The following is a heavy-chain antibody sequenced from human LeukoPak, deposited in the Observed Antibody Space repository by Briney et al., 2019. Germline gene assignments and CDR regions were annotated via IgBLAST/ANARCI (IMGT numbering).Heavy chain of an antibody. D-gene: IGHD3-22*01. V-gene: IGHV1-2*02. J-gene: IGHJ4*02. CDR3: ASATYYYDSSGYYYVGYFDY. CDR2: INPNSGGT. CDR1: GYTFTGYY. Sequence: GASVKVSCKASGYTFTGYYMHWVRQAPGQGLEWMGWINPNSGGTNYAQKFQGRVTMTRDTSISTAYMELSRLRSDDTAVYYCASATYYYDSSGYYYVGYFDYWGQGTLVTVSS.